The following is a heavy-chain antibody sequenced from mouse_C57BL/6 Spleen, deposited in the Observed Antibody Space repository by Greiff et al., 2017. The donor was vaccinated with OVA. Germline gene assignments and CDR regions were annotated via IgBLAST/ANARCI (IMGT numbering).Heavy chain of an antibody. CDR2: ISDGGSYT. V-gene: IGHV5-4*01. J-gene: IGHJ2*01. D-gene: IGHD1-1*01. CDR3: ARDHITTAPFDY. CDR1: GFTFSSYA. Sequence: DVKLVESGGGLVKPGGSLKLSCAASGFTFSSYAMSWVRQTPEKRLEWVATISDGGSYTYYPDNVKGRFTISRDNAKNNLYLQMSHLKSEDTAMYYCARDHITTAPFDYWGQGTTLTVSS.